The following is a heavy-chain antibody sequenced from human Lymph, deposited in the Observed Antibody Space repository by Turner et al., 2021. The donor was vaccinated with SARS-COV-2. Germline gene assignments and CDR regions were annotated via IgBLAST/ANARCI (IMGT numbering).Heavy chain of an antibody. J-gene: IGHJ6*02. V-gene: IGHV1-8*02. CDR2: MNPNRGNT. D-gene: IGHD1-26*01. Sequence: QVHLVQSGAEVKKPGASVKVSCKGPGYTFTSYDIKWVRQATGQGLEWMVWMNPNRGNTGYAQKFQGRATMTRNTSISTAYMELSSRRSEDTAVYYCARGRYSGGGMDVWGQGTTVTVSS. CDR3: ARGRYSGGGMDV. CDR1: GYTFTSYD.